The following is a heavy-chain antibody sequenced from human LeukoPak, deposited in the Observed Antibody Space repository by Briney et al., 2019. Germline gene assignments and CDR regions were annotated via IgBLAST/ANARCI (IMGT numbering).Heavy chain of an antibody. CDR2: ISYDGSNK. CDR3: AREHN. Sequence: GGSLRLSCAASGFTFSSYAMHWVRQAPGKGLEWVAVISYDGSNKYYADSVKGRFTISRDNSKNTLYLQMNSLGAEDTAAYYCAREHNWGQGTLVTVSS. CDR1: GFTFSSYA. V-gene: IGHV3-30-3*01. J-gene: IGHJ4*02.